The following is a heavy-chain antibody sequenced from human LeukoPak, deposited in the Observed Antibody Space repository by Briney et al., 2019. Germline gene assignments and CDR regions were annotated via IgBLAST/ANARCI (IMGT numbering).Heavy chain of an antibody. V-gene: IGHV3-21*01. D-gene: IGHD3-9*01. J-gene: IGHJ6*04. CDR2: ISSSSSYI. CDR3: ARDPRAPNYDILTGYYRGYYYGMDV. Sequence: GGSLRLSCAASGFTFSSYSMNWVRQAPGKGLEWVSSISSSSSYIYYADSVKGRFTISRDNAKNSLYLQMNSLRAEDTAVYYCARDPRAPNYDILTGYYRGYYYGMDVWGKGTTVTVSS. CDR1: GFTFSSYS.